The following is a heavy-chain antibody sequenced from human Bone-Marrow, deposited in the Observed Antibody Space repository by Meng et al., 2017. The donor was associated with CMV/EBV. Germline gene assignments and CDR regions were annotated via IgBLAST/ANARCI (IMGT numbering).Heavy chain of an antibody. D-gene: IGHD1-7*01. J-gene: IGHJ5*01. V-gene: IGHV3-23*01. CDR1: GFPLSEYA. CDR2: VGGGDDEK. CDR3: AKDGVARNSNWDYFDP. Sequence: SGFPLSEYAMTWVRQTPGKGLEWVESVGGGDDEKIYAASVKGRFTISRDNSKNILYLQMNSLRVDDTGVYYCAKDGVARNSNWDYFDPWGQGTLVTVSS.